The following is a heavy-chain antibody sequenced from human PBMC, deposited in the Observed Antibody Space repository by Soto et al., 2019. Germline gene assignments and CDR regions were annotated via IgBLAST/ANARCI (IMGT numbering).Heavy chain of an antibody. V-gene: IGHV1-69*13. J-gene: IGHJ6*02. CDR1: GYTFTNYG. CDR3: ARTSCSGGSCYLPYYYYGMDV. CDR2: IIPYIGTT. D-gene: IGHD2-15*01. Sequence: SVKVSCKASGYTFTNYGICWVRQAPGQGLEWMGGIIPYIGTTNYTQKFQGRVTITADESTSTAYMELSSLRSEDTAVYYCARTSCSGGSCYLPYYYYGMDVWGQGTTVTVSS.